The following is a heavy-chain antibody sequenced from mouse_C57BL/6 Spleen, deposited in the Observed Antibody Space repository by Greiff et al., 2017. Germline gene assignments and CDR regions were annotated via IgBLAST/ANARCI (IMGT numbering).Heavy chain of an antibody. V-gene: IGHV1-54*01. Sequence: QVQLQQSGAELVRPGTSVKVSCKASGYAFTNYLIEWVKQRPGQGLEWIGVINPGSGGTNYNEKFKGKATLTADKSSSTAYMQLSSLTSEDSAVYFCARSGDYYGSSAWFAYWGQGTLVTVSA. CDR1: GYAFTNYL. D-gene: IGHD1-1*01. CDR2: INPGSGGT. CDR3: ARSGDYYGSSAWFAY. J-gene: IGHJ3*01.